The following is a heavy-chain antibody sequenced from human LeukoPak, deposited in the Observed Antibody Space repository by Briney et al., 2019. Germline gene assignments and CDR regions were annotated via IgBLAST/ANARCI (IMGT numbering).Heavy chain of an antibody. CDR3: ARRYYDNSGYCLDY. Sequence: PGGSLRLSCAASGFFFGDYNMNWVRQAPGKGLEWLSYISSSGTIMHYGDSVKGRFTIFRDNVKDSLFLQMSGLTVEDTAVYFCARRYYDNSGYCLDYWGQGTLVTVSS. D-gene: IGHD3-22*01. J-gene: IGHJ4*02. CDR2: ISSSGTIM. V-gene: IGHV3-48*01. CDR1: GFFFGDYN.